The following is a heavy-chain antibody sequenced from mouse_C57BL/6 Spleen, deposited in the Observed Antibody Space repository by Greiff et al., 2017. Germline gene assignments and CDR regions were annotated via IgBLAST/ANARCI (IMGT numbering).Heavy chain of an antibody. J-gene: IGHJ1*03. D-gene: IGHD1-1*01. V-gene: IGHV1-69*01. CDR3: ARSYYGSSFTPYWYFDV. CDR2: IDPSDSYT. Sequence: VQLQQPGAELVMPGASVKLSCKASGYTFTSYWMHWVKQRPGQGLEWIGEIDPSDSYTNYNQKFKGKSTLTVDKSSSTAYMQLSSLTSEDSAVYYCARSYYGSSFTPYWYFDVWGTGTTVTVSS. CDR1: GYTFTSYW.